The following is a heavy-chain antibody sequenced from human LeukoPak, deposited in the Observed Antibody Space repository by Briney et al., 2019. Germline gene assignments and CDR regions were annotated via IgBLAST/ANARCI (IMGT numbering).Heavy chain of an antibody. CDR3: AKGPRTVELRWCDP. J-gene: IGHJ5*02. Sequence: GGSLRLSCAASGFTFSSYAMSWVRQAPGKGLEWVSAISGGGGSTYYADSVKGRFTISRDNSKNTLYLQMNSLRAEDTAVYYCAKGPRTVELRWCDPWGQGTLVTVSS. V-gene: IGHV3-23*01. D-gene: IGHD1-7*01. CDR2: ISGGGGST. CDR1: GFTFSSYA.